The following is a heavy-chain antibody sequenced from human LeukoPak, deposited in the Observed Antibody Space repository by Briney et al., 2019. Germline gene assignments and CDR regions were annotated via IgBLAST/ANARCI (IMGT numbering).Heavy chain of an antibody. J-gene: IGHJ4*02. V-gene: IGHV3-21*01. D-gene: IGHD4-17*01. Sequence: GGSLRLSCAASGFTFSSYSMNWVRQAPGKGLEWVSSISSSSSYIYYADSVKGRFTISRDNAKNSLYLQMNSLRAEYTAVYYCARDDYGDYAGFDYWGQGTLVTVSS. CDR3: ARDDYGDYAGFDY. CDR1: GFTFSSYS. CDR2: ISSSSSYI.